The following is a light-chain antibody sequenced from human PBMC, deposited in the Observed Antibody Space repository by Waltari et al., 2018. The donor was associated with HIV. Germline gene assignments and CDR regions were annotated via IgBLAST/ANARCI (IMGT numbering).Light chain of an antibody. Sequence: IQMTQSPSTLSASVGDRVTITCRASQSINNWLAWYQQKPGQAPKLLIYKASTLASGVPNRFSGSGSGTDFTLKISRVEAEDLGVYYCMQGTHWPVTFGPGTRVDIK. CDR2: KAS. CDR3: MQGTHWPVT. J-gene: IGKJ3*01. CDR1: QSINNW. V-gene: IGKV1-5*03.